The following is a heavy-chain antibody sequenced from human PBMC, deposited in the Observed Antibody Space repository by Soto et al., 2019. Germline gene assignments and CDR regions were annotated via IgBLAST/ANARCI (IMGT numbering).Heavy chain of an antibody. CDR2: FYYSGST. CDR1: GCNISTGGYY. Sequence: SETLSLTCTVSGCNISTGGYYWNWIRQHPGKGLEWIGYFYYSGSTYYNPSLKSQFYLKLRSVTAADTAVYYCARGMSEEQIFYYFDYWGQGALVTVSS. CDR3: ARGMSEEQIFYYFDY. D-gene: IGHD3-9*01. V-gene: IGHV4-31*01. J-gene: IGHJ4*02.